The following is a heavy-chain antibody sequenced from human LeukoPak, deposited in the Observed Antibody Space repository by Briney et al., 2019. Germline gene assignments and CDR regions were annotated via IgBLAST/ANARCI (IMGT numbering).Heavy chain of an antibody. CDR3: ARSYYHYGMEL. CDR2: IDRDDDK. J-gene: IGHJ6*02. CDR1: GVSRRNSGMC. Sequence: SGPTLVNPTQTLTLTCTFSGVSRRNSGMCVSGIRQPPGKALEWLARIDRDDDKHYSTSLKSRLNISKDTSNTQVVITMPNMDPVDPAAYFCARSYYHYGMELWGQGPTVPVSS. V-gene: IGHV2-70*11.